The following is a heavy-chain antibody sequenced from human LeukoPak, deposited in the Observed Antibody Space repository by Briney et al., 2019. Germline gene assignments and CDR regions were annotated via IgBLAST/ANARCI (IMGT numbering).Heavy chain of an antibody. D-gene: IGHD1-26*01. CDR1: GFTFSSYA. CDR3: AVVLVGATTRRFDY. J-gene: IGHJ4*02. Sequence: SGGSLRLSCAVSGFTFSSYAMSWVRQAPGKGLEWVSTIRSSGENTFYADSVKGRFTISRDNSKNALCLQVGSLRAEDTAIYYCAVVLVGATTRRFDYWGQGTLVTVSS. V-gene: IGHV3-23*01. CDR2: IRSSGENT.